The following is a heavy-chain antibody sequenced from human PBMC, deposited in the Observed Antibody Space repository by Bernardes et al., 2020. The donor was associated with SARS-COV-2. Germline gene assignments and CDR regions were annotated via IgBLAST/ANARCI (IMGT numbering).Heavy chain of an antibody. V-gene: IGHV3-48*02. CDR1: GFTFSSYN. D-gene: IGHD5-18*01. J-gene: IGHJ4*02. CDR3: ARDPGYNYALDY. Sequence: GGSLRLSCAASGFTFSSYNFNWVRQAPGKGLEWVSYINYPSSSIYYADSVKGRFTISRDNARNSLYLQMNSLRDEDTAVYYCARDPGYNYALDYWGQGTLVTVSS. CDR2: INYPSSSI.